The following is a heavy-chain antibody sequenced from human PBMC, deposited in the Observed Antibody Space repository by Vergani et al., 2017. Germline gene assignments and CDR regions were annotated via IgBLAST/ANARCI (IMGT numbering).Heavy chain of an antibody. D-gene: IGHD2/OR15-2a*01. V-gene: IGHV3-30*02. CDR3: ANSVIAGNVGVAYFGMDV. CDR2: IRYDGSSE. J-gene: IGHJ6*02. Sequence: QVQLVESGGGVVQPGRSLRLSCAAFGFTFSSYAMHWVRQAPGKGLEWVSFIRYDGSSEYYGDSVKGRFTISRDKSQNTVNLQMNSLRTEDTAVYFCANSVIAGNVGVAYFGMDVWGRGTTVTVSS. CDR1: GFTFSSYA.